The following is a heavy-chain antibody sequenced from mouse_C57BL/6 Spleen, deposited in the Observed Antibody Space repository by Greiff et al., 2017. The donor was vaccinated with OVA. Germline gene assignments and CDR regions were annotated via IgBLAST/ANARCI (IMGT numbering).Heavy chain of an antibody. CDR1: GYTFTDYN. CDR2: INPNNGGT. CDR3: ARREGLLPSFAY. V-gene: IGHV1-18*01. Sequence: VQLKQSGPELVKPGASVKIPCKASGYTFTDYNMDWVKQSHGKSLEWIGDINPNNGGTIYNQKFKGKATLTVDKSSSTAYMELRSLTSEDTAVYYCARREGLLPSFAYWGQGTLVTVSA. D-gene: IGHD1-1*01. J-gene: IGHJ3*01.